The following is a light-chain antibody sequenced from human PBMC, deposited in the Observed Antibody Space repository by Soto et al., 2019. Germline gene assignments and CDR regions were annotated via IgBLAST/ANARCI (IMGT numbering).Light chain of an antibody. V-gene: IGKV1-5*03. Sequence: DIQMTQSPSTLSASVGDSVTITCRASQSISTWLDWFQQKTGKAPKFLIYRASSLESGIPSRFSGSRSGTEVTLTIISLQPDDFDTYYCKQYNSYPRTFGKGTKVEIK. CDR3: KQYNSYPRT. J-gene: IGKJ1*01. CDR2: RAS. CDR1: QSISTW.